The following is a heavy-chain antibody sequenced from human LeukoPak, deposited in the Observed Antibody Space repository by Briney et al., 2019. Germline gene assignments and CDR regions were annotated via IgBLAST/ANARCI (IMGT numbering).Heavy chain of an antibody. CDR2: ISGSDGST. J-gene: IGHJ3*02. CDR1: GFIFSNYA. Sequence: GGSLRLSCAASGFIFSNYAMSWVRLAPGKGLEWVSAISGSDGSTYYADSVRGRFTISRDNSKNTLYLHMSSLRVEDTAIYFCAKDSHYLLVGGGDAFDIWGPGTMVTVSS. CDR3: AKDSHYLLVGGGDAFDI. V-gene: IGHV3-23*01. D-gene: IGHD2/OR15-2a*01.